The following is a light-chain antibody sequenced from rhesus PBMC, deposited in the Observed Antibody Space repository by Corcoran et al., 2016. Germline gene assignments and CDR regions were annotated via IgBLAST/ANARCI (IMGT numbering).Light chain of an antibody. CDR2: AAS. CDR1: QGISKY. J-gene: IGKJ2*01. V-gene: IGKV1-36*01. CDR3: LQYNSKPYI. Sequence: DIQMNQSPSSLSASVGDRVTITCRASQGISKYLSWYQQKPGKAPKRLIYAASSLESGVPSRLSGNGSRTDCPLSICIRQPENLTAYYCLQYNSKPYIFGQVTKGEIK.